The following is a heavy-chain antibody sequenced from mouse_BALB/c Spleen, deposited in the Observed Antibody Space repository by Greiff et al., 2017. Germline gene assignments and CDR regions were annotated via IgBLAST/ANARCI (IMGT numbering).Heavy chain of an antibody. J-gene: IGHJ2*01. Sequence: VQLQQPGAELVKPGTSVKLSCKASGYNFTSYWINWVKLRPGQGLEWIGDIYPGSGSTNYNEKFKSKATLTVDTSSSTAYMQLSSLASEDSALYYCARNFDYGGQGTTLTVSS. CDR2: IYPGSGST. CDR1: GYNFTSYW. CDR3: ARNFDY. V-gene: IGHV1-55*01.